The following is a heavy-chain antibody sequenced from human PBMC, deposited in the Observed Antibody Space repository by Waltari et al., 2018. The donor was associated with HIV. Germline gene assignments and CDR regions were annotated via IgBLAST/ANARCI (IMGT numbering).Heavy chain of an antibody. CDR1: GGSISSGSYY. CDR2: IYTSGST. CDR3: ARANWVAARPDYYYGMDV. V-gene: IGHV4-61*02. D-gene: IGHD6-6*01. J-gene: IGHJ6*02. Sequence: QVQLQESGPGLVKPSQTLSLTCTVSGGSISSGSYYWSWIRQPAGKGLEWIGRIYTSGSTNDNPSLKSRVTISVDTSKNQFSLKLSSVTAADTAVYYCARANWVAARPDYYYGMDVWGQGTTVTVSS.